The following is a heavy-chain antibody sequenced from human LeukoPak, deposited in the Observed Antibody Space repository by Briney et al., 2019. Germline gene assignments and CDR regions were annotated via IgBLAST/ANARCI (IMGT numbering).Heavy chain of an antibody. Sequence: ASMKVSFKASGYTFTGYYIHWLRQAPGQGLEWMGFINPNSGGTNYAQKFQGRVTMTRDTSISTAYMELSSLTSDDTAVYYCARDNYDTSGYYGYFDYWGQGTLVTVSS. CDR3: ARDNYDTSGYYGYFDY. CDR1: GYTFTGYY. D-gene: IGHD3-22*01. J-gene: IGHJ4*02. CDR2: INPNSGGT. V-gene: IGHV1-2*02.